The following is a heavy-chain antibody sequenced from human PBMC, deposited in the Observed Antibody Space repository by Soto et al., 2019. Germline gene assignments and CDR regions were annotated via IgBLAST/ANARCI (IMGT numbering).Heavy chain of an antibody. Sequence: PRLSCAASGFTFDDYAMHWVRQAPGKGLEWVSGIGWSSANIAYADSVKGRFTISRDNAKNSLYLQMNSLRAEDTALYYCAKDAYGDLYYFDYWGQGTLVTVSS. V-gene: IGHV3-9*01. CDR2: IGWSSANI. J-gene: IGHJ4*02. D-gene: IGHD4-17*01. CDR3: AKDAYGDLYYFDY. CDR1: GFTFDDYA.